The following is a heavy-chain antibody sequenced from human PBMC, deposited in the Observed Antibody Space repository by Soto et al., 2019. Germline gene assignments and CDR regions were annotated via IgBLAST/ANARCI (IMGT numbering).Heavy chain of an antibody. D-gene: IGHD4-17*01. CDR1: GGTFNTST. CDR3: AGESALMTTVPLRH. V-gene: IGHV1-69*01. J-gene: IGHJ4*02. Sequence: VQLVQSGAEVREPGSSVKVSCKASGGTFNTSTITWVRQAPGQGLDYMGGVIPIYGSPYYARKFQGRVTITAYVSTSTAYMVMNSLRSGDTAVYYCAGESALMTTVPLRHWGQGTLVTVSS. CDR2: VIPIYGSP.